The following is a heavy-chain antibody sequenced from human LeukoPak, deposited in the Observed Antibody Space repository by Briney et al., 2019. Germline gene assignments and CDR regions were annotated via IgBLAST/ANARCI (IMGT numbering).Heavy chain of an antibody. Sequence: GGSLRLSCSASGFTFSSYGMHWVRQAPGKGLVWVAFIRYDGSDKYYAESVKGRFTISRDNSKNTLYLQMNSLRTEDTAVYYCAKTGNPATGDYWGQGTLVTVSS. D-gene: IGHD1-1*01. CDR3: AKTGNPATGDY. V-gene: IGHV3-30*02. J-gene: IGHJ4*02. CDR1: GFTFSSYG. CDR2: IRYDGSDK.